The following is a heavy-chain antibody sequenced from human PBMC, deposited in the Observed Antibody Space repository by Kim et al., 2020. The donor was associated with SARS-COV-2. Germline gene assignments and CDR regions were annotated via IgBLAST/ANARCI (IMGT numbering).Heavy chain of an antibody. J-gene: IGHJ6*02. CDR2: TSDSGGFT. CDR3: ARHRGKYYYYAMDV. Sequence: GGSLRLSCAASGFTFRSNAMSWVRQAPGKGLEWVSITSDSGGFTYYADFVKGRFTFSRDNSKNTLYLQMDSLRAEDTAVYYCARHRGKYYYYAMDVWGQGTTVTVSS. CDR1: GFTFRSNA. V-gene: IGHV3-23*01. D-gene: IGHD3-16*01.